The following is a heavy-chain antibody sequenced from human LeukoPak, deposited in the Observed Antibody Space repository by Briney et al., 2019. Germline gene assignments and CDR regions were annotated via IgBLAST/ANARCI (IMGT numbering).Heavy chain of an antibody. Sequence: GGSLRLSCAASGFTLSSYGMHWVRQAPGKGLEWVAFIRYDGSNKYYADSVKGRFTISRDNSKNTLYLQMNSLRAEDTAVYYCAKDYGDYGGAAYYYYYMDVWGKGTTVTISS. J-gene: IGHJ6*03. CDR1: GFTLSSYG. CDR2: IRYDGSNK. V-gene: IGHV3-30*02. CDR3: AKDYGDYGGAAYYYYYMDV. D-gene: IGHD4-17*01.